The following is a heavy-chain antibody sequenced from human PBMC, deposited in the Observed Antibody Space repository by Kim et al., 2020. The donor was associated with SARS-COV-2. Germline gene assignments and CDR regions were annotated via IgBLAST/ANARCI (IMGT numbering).Heavy chain of an antibody. CDR2: INTNTGNP. V-gene: IGHV7-4-1*02. CDR3: ARTNYDSFYYMDV. Sequence: ASVKVSCKASGYTFTSYAMNWVRQAPGQGLEWMGWINTNTGNPTYAQGFTGRFVFSLDTSVSTAYLQISSLKAEDTAVYYRARTNYDSFYYMDVWGKGTTVTVSS. J-gene: IGHJ6*03. CDR1: GYTFTSYA.